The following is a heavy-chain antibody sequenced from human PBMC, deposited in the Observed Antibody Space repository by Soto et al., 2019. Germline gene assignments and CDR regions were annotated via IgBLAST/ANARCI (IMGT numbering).Heavy chain of an antibody. J-gene: IGHJ3*01. D-gene: IGHD3-22*01. V-gene: IGHV3-23*01. CDR2: ISGSGGST. Sequence: GGSLRLSXAASGFTFSSYAMSWVRQAPGKGLEWVSAISGSGGSTYYADSVQGRFTISRDNAKNSVYLQMNSLRAEDTAVYYCARVVYFDRSAYGLWGQGTMVTVSS. CDR3: ARVVYFDRSAYGL. CDR1: GFTFSSYA.